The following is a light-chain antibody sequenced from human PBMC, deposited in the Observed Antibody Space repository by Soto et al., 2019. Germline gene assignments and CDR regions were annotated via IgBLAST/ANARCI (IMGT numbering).Light chain of an antibody. CDR3: QQYNSSPRT. V-gene: IGKV3-20*01. Sequence: EIVLTQSPGTLSLSPGERATLSCRASQSISSSYLAWDQQKPGQAPRHLIYGASSRATGIPDRFSGGGSGTDFTLTISSLQPEDFAVYYCQQYNSSPRTFGQGTKVEIK. CDR2: GAS. J-gene: IGKJ1*01. CDR1: QSISSSY.